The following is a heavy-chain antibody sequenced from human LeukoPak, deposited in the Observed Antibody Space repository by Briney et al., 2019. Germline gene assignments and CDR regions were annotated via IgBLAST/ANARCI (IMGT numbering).Heavy chain of an antibody. Sequence: GGSLRLSCAASGFTFSSYWMGWVRQAPGKGLEWVANIKQDGSEKYYVDSVKGRFTISRDNAKNSLYLQMNSLRAEDTAVYYCARIHRDSGSPTWFYWGQGTLVTVSS. CDR3: ARIHRDSGSPTWFY. D-gene: IGHD3-10*01. CDR2: IKQDGSEK. CDR1: GFTFSSYW. V-gene: IGHV3-7*05. J-gene: IGHJ4*02.